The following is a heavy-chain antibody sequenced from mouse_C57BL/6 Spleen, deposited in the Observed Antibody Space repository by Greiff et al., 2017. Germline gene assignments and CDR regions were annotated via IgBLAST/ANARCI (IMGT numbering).Heavy chain of an antibody. CDR1: GFSLTSYG. CDR2: IWGVGST. CDR3: ASGNYSNYRGYAMDY. J-gene: IGHJ4*01. V-gene: IGHV2-6*01. Sequence: QVQLKESGPGLVAPSQSLSITCTVSGFSLTSYGVDWVRQSPGKGLEWLGVIWGVGSTNYNSARKSRLSISKDNSKSQVFLKMNSLQTDDTAMYYCASGNYSNYRGYAMDYWGQGTSVTVSS. D-gene: IGHD2-5*01.